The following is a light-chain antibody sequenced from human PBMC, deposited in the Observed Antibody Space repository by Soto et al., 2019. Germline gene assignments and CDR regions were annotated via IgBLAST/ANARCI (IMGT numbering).Light chain of an antibody. CDR3: AAWDDRLSGCV. CDR2: SNN. J-gene: IGLJ1*01. V-gene: IGLV1-44*01. CDR1: SSNIGTNT. Sequence: QAVVTQSPSTSGTPGQKVTISCSGSSSNIGTNTVNWYQQLPGTAPKLLIYSNNQRPSGVPDRFSGSKSGTSGSLAISGLQSEDEADYYCAAWDDRLSGCVFGTGTKLTVL.